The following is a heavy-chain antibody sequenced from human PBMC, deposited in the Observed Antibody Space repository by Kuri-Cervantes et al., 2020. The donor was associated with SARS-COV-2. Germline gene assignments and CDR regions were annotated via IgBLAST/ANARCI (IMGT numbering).Heavy chain of an antibody. J-gene: IGHJ6*02. D-gene: IGHD3-10*01. CDR3: ARQASYYYGSGSYWYYYYGMDV. CDR1: GGSFSGYY. Sequence: GSLRLSCAVYGGSFSGYYWSWIRQPPGKGLEWIGEINHSGSTNYNPSLKSRVTISVDTSKNQFSLKLSSVTAADTAVYYCARQASYYYGSGSYWYYYYGMDVWGQGTTVTVSS. V-gene: IGHV4-34*01. CDR2: INHSGST.